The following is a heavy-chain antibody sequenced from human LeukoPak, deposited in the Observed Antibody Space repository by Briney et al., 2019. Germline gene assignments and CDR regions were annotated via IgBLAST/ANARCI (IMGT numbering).Heavy chain of an antibody. CDR1: GGSFSGYY. V-gene: IGHV4-34*01. J-gene: IGHJ5*02. Sequence: SETLSLTCAVYGGSFSGYYWSWIRQPPGKELEWIGEINHSGSTNYNPSLKSRVTISVDTSKNQFSLKLSSVTAADTAVYYCARRSHYYDSSGYLNWFDPWGQGTLVTVSS. CDR2: INHSGST. CDR3: ARRSHYYDSSGYLNWFDP. D-gene: IGHD3-22*01.